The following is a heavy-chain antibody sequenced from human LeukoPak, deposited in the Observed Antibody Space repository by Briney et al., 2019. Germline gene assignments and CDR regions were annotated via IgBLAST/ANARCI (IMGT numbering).Heavy chain of an antibody. J-gene: IGHJ4*02. V-gene: IGHV1-2*02. CDR2: INPNSGGT. CDR3: ARFAVWDSSSWYDY. D-gene: IGHD6-13*01. Sequence: ASVKVSCKASGYTFTGDYMHWVRQAPGQGLQWMGWINPNSGGTSYAQKFQGRVTMTRDTSISTAYMELSRLSSDDTAVYYCARFAVWDSSSWYDYWGQGTLVTVSS. CDR1: GYTFTGDY.